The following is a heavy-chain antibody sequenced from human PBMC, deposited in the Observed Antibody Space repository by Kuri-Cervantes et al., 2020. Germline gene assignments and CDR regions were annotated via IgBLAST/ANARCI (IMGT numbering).Heavy chain of an antibody. CDR2: CKNQANSDTT. CDR3: GRSAITVAGIDAFDI. Sequence: GGSLRLSCAASGFTLSDHYMDWIRQAPGKGLEWVGRCKNQANSDTTEYAASVKGRFTISRDDSKNSLYLQMNSLKTEDTAVCYCGRSAITVAGIDAFDIWGQGTMVTVSS. CDR1: GFTLSDHY. J-gene: IGHJ3*02. V-gene: IGHV3-72*01. D-gene: IGHD6-13*01.